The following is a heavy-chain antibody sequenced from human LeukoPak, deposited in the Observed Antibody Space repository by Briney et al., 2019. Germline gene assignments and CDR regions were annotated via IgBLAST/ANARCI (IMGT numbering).Heavy chain of an antibody. CDR3: ARHESAGAQLWFGGAFDY. J-gene: IGHJ4*02. CDR2: IYYSGST. V-gene: IGHV4-39*01. CDR1: GGSISSSSYY. Sequence: SETLSLTCTVSGGSISSSSYYWGWIRQPPGKGLEWIGSIYYSGSTYYNPSLKSRVTISVDTSKNQFSLKLSSVTAADTAVYYCARHESAGAQLWFGGAFDYWGQGTLVTVSS. D-gene: IGHD5-18*01.